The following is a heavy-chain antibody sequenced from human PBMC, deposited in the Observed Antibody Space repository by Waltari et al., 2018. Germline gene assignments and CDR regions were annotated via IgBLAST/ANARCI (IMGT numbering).Heavy chain of an antibody. V-gene: IGHV4-59*08. CDR2: IYYSGST. Sequence: QVQLQESGPGLVKPSETLSLTCTVSGGSISSYYWSWIRQPPGKGLEWIGYIYYSGSTNYNPARKSRVTISVDTSKNQFSLKLSSVTAADTAVYYCARTDSGWYGSGRSNWFDPWGQGTLVTVSS. J-gene: IGHJ5*02. CDR1: GGSISSYY. CDR3: ARTDSGWYGSGRSNWFDP. D-gene: IGHD3-10*01.